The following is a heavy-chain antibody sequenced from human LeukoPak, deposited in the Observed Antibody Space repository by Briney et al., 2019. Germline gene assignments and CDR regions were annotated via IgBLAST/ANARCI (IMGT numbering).Heavy chain of an antibody. CDR3: AREVSSTRKYYYYGMDV. Sequence: ASVKVSCKASGYTFTSYEINWVRQATGQGLEWMGWMNPNSGNTGYAQKFQGRVTMTRNTSISTAYMELSSLRSEDTAVYYCAREVSSTRKYYYYGMDVWGQGTTVTVSS. CDR1: GYTFTSYE. CDR2: MNPNSGNT. V-gene: IGHV1-8*01. D-gene: IGHD2-2*01. J-gene: IGHJ6*02.